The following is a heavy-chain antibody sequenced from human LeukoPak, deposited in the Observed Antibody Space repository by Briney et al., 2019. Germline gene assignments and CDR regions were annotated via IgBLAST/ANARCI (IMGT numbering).Heavy chain of an antibody. D-gene: IGHD6-13*01. Sequence: SETLSLTCAVSGYSISSGFYWGWIRQPPGKGLEWIGSIYHSGSTYYNPSLKSRVTISVDTSKNQFSLKLTSVTAADTAVYYCAREIPAGSSYFDYWGQGTLVTVSS. CDR3: AREIPAGSSYFDY. CDR1: GYSISSGFY. CDR2: IYHSGST. V-gene: IGHV4-38-2*02. J-gene: IGHJ4*02.